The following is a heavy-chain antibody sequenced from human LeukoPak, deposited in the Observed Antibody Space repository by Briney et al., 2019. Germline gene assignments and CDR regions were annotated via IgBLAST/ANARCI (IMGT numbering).Heavy chain of an antibody. CDR3: VRGRSTGTIDY. CDR1: GDFLSSGDHY. D-gene: IGHD2-2*01. J-gene: IGHJ4*02. V-gene: IGHV4-30-4*01. CDR2: IFHSGST. Sequence: SETLSLTCTVSGDFLSSGDHYWNWIRQAPGKGLGWIGYIFHSGSTYYNPSLRSRLTVSLDTSKNQFSLKLTSVTAADSAVYYCVRGRSTGTIDYWGQGTLVTVSS.